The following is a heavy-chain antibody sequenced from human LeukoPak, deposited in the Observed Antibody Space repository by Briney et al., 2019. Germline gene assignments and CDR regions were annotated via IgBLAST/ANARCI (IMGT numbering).Heavy chain of an antibody. CDR3: ARDRDWLRDFDY. Sequence: PGRSLRLSCAASGFTFSSYAMHWVRQAPGKGLEWVAVISYDGSNKYYADSVKGRFAISRDNSKNTLFLQMNSLRDEDTAFYYCARDRDWLRDFDYWGQGTLVIVSS. CDR1: GFTFSSYA. D-gene: IGHD5-12*01. J-gene: IGHJ4*02. CDR2: ISYDGSNK. V-gene: IGHV3-30*09.